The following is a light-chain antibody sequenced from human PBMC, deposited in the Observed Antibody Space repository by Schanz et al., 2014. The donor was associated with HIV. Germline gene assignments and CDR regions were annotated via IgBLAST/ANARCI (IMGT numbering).Light chain of an antibody. CDR3: SSYTTTSTLV. Sequence: QSALTQPASVSGSPGQSITISCTGTSSDVGVYNYVSWYQHHPGKAPKLMIYDVNNRPSGISNRFSGSKSGYTASLTISGLQADDEADYYCSSYTTTSTLVLGGGTKLTVL. CDR2: DVN. J-gene: IGLJ2*01. V-gene: IGLV2-14*03. CDR1: SSDVGVYNY.